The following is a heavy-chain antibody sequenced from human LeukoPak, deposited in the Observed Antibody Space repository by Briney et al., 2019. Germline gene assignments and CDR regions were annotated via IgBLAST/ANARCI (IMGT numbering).Heavy chain of an antibody. CDR3: AKDNWVATRGHYGFDY. D-gene: IGHD5-12*01. J-gene: IGHJ4*02. Sequence: GGSLRLSCAASGFTFNEYGMNWVRQLPGKGLEWVSGINWKGDIGYADSVEGRFTISRDNAKNSLYLQMNSLRVEDTALYYCAKDNWVATRGHYGFDYWGQGTLVTVSS. V-gene: IGHV3-20*04. CDR1: GFTFNEYG. CDR2: INWKGDI.